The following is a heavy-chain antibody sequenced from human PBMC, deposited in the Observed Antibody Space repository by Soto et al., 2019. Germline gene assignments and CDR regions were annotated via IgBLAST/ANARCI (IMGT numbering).Heavy chain of an antibody. Sequence: QVQLVESGGGVVQPGRSLRLSCAASGFTFSSYGMHWVRQAPGKGLEWVAVIWYDGSNKYYADSVKGRFTISRDNSKNTLYLQMNSLRAEDTAVYYCARAGPLGYCSGGSCNTWGQGTLVTVSS. J-gene: IGHJ5*02. CDR3: ARAGPLGYCSGGSCNT. CDR2: IWYDGSNK. CDR1: GFTFSSYG. D-gene: IGHD2-15*01. V-gene: IGHV3-33*01.